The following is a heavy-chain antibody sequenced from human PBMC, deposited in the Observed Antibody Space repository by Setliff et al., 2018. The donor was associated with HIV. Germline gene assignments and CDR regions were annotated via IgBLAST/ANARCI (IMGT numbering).Heavy chain of an antibody. CDR3: ARVLLKDTSGYRAYYYYYMDV. CDR2: IYYSGST. CDR1: GDSVSSVNYY. V-gene: IGHV4-61*01. J-gene: IGHJ6*03. Sequence: SETLSLTCSVSGDSVSSVNYYWSWIRQPPGKGLEWIGYIYYSGSTNYNPSLKSRVTISVDTSKNQFSLKLSSVTAADTAVYYCARVLLKDTSGYRAYYYYYMDVWGKGTTVTVS. D-gene: IGHD3-22*01.